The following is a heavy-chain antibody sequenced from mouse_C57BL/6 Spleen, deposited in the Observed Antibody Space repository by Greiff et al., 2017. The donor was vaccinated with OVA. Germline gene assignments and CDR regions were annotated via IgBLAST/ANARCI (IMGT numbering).Heavy chain of an antibody. CDR2: ISYDGSN. CDR3: ASYYSKERYFDV. J-gene: IGHJ1*03. D-gene: IGHD2-12*01. Sequence: EVQLQESGPGLVKPSQSLSLTCSVTGYSITSGYYWNWIRQFPGNKLEWMGYISYDGSNNYNPSLKNRISITRDTSKNQFFLKLNSVTTEDTATYYCASYYSKERYFDVWGTGTTVTVSS. CDR1: GYSITSGYY. V-gene: IGHV3-6*01.